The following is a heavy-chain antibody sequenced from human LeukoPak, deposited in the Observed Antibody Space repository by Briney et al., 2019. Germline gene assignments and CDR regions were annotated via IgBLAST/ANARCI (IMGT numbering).Heavy chain of an antibody. J-gene: IGHJ6*03. CDR2: ISSSSSYI. CDR1: GFTFSSYS. Sequence: TPGGSLRLSCAASGFTFSSYSMNWVRQAPGKGLEWVSSISSSSSYIYYADSVKGRFTISRDNAKNSLYLQMNSLRAEDTAVYYCARGLAYGLQNYYYYMDVWGKGTTVTVSS. V-gene: IGHV3-21*01. D-gene: IGHD3-3*02. CDR3: ARGLAYGLQNYYYYMDV.